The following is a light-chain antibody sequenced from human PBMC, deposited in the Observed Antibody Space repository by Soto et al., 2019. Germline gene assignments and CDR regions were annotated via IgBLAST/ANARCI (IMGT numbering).Light chain of an antibody. CDR3: QQDYSTLLT. V-gene: IGKV4-1*01. J-gene: IGKJ4*01. CDR1: QSVLYSSNNKNY. CDR2: WSS. Sequence: DIVMTQSPDSLAVSLGERATINCKSSQSVLYSSNNKNYLAWYQQKHGQPPKLLIYWSSTRDSGVPDRCSGSGSGTDCTLTIIILQAEDVAVYSCQQDYSTLLTFGGGTKVEIK.